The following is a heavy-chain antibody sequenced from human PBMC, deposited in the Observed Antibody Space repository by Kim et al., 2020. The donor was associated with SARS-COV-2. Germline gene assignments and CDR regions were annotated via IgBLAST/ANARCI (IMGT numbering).Heavy chain of an antibody. CDR3: ATVLPGMITFGGVIVPLFGMDV. J-gene: IGHJ6*02. V-gene: IGHV1-46*01. Sequence: ASVKVSCKASGYTFTSYYMHWVRQAPGQGLEWMGIINPSGGSTSYAQKFQGRVTMTRDTSTSTVYMELSSLRSEDTAVYYCATVLPGMITFGGVIVPLFGMDVWGQGTTVTVSS. CDR2: INPSGGST. CDR1: GYTFTSYY. D-gene: IGHD3-16*02.